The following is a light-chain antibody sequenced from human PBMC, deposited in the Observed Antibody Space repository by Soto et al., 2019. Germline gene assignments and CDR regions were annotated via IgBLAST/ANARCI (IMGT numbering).Light chain of an antibody. CDR2: DAS. CDR3: QQRSNWPLT. V-gene: IGKV3-11*01. CDR1: QSVSSY. Sequence: EIVLTQSPATLSLSPGERATLSCRASQSVSSYLAWYQQKPGQAPRLLIYDASNRATGIPARFSGSGSGTDFTLTISSLEPEDFAVYYWQQRSNWPLTFGGGTQVDIK. J-gene: IGKJ4*01.